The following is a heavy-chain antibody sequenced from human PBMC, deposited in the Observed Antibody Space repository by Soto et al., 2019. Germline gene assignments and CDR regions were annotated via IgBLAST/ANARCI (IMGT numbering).Heavy chain of an antibody. J-gene: IGHJ6*02. V-gene: IGHV1-69*01. CDR3: STSVYCSTTRCYYYYGLDV. Sequence: QVQLVQSGAEVKKPGSSVKVSCKVSGGTFSSHSINWVRQPPGQGPEWMGGIIPIFGTENYAQKFQGRVTITADESTSTAYMELSSLTSEDTALYYCSTSVYCSTTRCYYYYGLDVWGQGTTVIVSS. CDR2: IIPIFGTE. D-gene: IGHD2-2*01. CDR1: GGTFSSHS.